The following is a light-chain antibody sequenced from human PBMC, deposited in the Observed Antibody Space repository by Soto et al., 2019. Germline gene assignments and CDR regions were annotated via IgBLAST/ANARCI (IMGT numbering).Light chain of an antibody. CDR2: HTS. CDR3: QLYDRSPYT. CDR1: QRVNSRF. Sequence: EIVLTQSPGTLSLSPGEIATLSCRASQRVNSRFLAWYHQKAGQAPRLLLYHTSSMATGIPDRVSGSGSETDFTLTISRLEPEDFAVYDCQLYDRSPYTFGQGNKLEIK. V-gene: IGKV3-20*01. J-gene: IGKJ2*01.